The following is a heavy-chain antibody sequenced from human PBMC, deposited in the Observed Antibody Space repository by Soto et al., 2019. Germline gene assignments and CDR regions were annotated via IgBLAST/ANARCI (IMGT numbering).Heavy chain of an antibody. Sequence: EVQLVESGGGLVKPGGSLRLSCAASGFTFSTYSMSWVRQAPGKGLEWVSSISPSSTYIHYADSVKGRFTISRDNAEKSLVMKMNGRGAEGTAVYYWGGVGGGVVVVPGANRGDFWGQGTLVTVSS. CDR3: GGVGGGVVVVPGANRGDF. CDR2: ISPSSTYI. J-gene: IGHJ4*02. CDR1: GFTFSTYS. V-gene: IGHV3-21*01. D-gene: IGHD2-2*01.